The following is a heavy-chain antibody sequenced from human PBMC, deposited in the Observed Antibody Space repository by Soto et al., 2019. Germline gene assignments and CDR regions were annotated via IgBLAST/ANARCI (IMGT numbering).Heavy chain of an antibody. D-gene: IGHD2-2*01. J-gene: IGHJ6*02. CDR1: GYSFTDYH. V-gene: IGHV1-2*04. CDR3: ARRYCSSTSCPSNYYAMDV. CDR2: INPKSGGT. Sequence: GASVKVSCKASGYSFTDYHIHWVRQAPGQGLEWLGRINPKSGGTSTAQKFQGWVTMTTDTSISTASMELTRLTSDDTAMYYCARRYCSSTSCPSNYYAMDVWGQGTTVTVSS.